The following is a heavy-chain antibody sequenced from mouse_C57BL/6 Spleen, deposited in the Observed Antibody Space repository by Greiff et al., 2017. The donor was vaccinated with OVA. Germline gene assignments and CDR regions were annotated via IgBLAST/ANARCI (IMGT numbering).Heavy chain of an antibody. V-gene: IGHV1-18*01. J-gene: IGHJ2*01. CDR1: GYTFTDYN. D-gene: IGHD2-4*01. CDR2: INPNNGGT. Sequence: VQLKESGPELVKPGASVKIPCKASGYTFTDYNMDWVKQSHGKSLEWIGDINPNNGGTIYNQKFKGKATLTVDKSSSTAYMELRSLTSEDTAVYYCARSPIYYDYDDYFDYWGQGTTLTVSS. CDR3: ARSPIYYDYDDYFDY.